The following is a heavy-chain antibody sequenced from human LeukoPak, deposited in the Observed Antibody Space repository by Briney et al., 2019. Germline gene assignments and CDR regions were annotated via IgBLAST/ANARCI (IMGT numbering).Heavy chain of an antibody. D-gene: IGHD4-17*01. Sequence: PGGSLRLSCTVSGFTFGDYAMSWVRQAPGKGLERVGFIRSKAYGGTTEYAASVEGRFTISRDDSKSIAYLQMNSLKTEDTAVYYCTRDDYGDYRGFDYWGQGTLVTVSS. CDR1: GFTFGDYA. CDR2: IRSKAYGGTT. CDR3: TRDDYGDYRGFDY. J-gene: IGHJ4*02. V-gene: IGHV3-49*04.